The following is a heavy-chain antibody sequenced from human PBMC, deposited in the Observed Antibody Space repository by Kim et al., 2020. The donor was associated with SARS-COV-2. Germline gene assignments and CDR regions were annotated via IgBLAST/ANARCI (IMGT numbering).Heavy chain of an antibody. D-gene: IGHD4-4*01. CDR1: GFTFSSYE. Sequence: GGSLRLSCTASGFTFSSYEMNWVRQAPGKGLEWVSYIIGSGTTIYYAYSVRGRFTIARDNDKNFLFLQMTSLRAEDTAVYYCASGPNYSPFDCWGQATL. J-gene: IGHJ4*02. CDR3: ASGPNYSPFDC. V-gene: IGHV3-48*03. CDR2: IIGSGTTI.